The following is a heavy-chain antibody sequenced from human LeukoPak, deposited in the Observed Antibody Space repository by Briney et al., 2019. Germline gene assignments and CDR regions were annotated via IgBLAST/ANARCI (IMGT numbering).Heavy chain of an antibody. J-gene: IGHJ4*02. D-gene: IGHD3-9*01. CDR2: FDPGDGET. Sequence: ASVKVSCKVSGYTLTELSMHWVRQAPGKGLEWMGGFDPGDGETIYAQKFQGRVTMTEDTSTDTAYMELSSLRSEDTAVYYCATLGGDILTGYYRGPGDYWGQGTLVTVSS. CDR1: GYTLTELS. V-gene: IGHV1-24*01. CDR3: ATLGGDILTGYYRGPGDY.